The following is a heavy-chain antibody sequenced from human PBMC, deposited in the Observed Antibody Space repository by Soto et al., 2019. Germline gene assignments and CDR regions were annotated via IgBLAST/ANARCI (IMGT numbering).Heavy chain of an antibody. J-gene: IGHJ4*02. D-gene: IGHD4-17*01. V-gene: IGHV3-23*01. CDR2: IANSGVTT. CDR3: AKVRSYGGTFDY. CDR1: VFTFNFYA. Sequence: GGSLRLSFAASVFTFNFYAMTWVRQAPGKWLEWVSIIANSGVTTXXADSVWGRXTVSRYNSKNTXYLQMXGLRADDTAVYYCAKVRSYGGTFDYCGQGTLVTVSX.